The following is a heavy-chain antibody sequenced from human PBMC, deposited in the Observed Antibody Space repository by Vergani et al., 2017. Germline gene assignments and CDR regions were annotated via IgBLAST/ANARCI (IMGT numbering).Heavy chain of an antibody. Sequence: QVQLQESGPGLVKPSETLSLTCTVSGGSISSYYWSWIRQPPGKGLEWIGYIYYSGSTNYNPSLKSRVTISVDTSKNQFSLKLSSVTAADTAVYYCARLVVPAAISSSWFDPWGQGTLVTVSS. J-gene: IGHJ5*02. CDR3: ARLVVPAAISSSWFDP. V-gene: IGHV4-59*08. CDR1: GGSISSYY. D-gene: IGHD2-2*01. CDR2: IYYSGST.